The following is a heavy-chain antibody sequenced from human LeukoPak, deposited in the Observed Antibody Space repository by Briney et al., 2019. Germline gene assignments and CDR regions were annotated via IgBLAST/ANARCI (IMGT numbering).Heavy chain of an antibody. CDR1: GGSIATYY. CDR2: IYYNGHT. V-gene: IGHV4-59*01. D-gene: IGHD1/OR15-1a*01. CDR3: ARDRHWTNDWVFDY. Sequence: PSETLSLTCTVSGGSIATYYWSWIRQPPGKGLEWIGYIYYNGHTDYNPSLKSRVTISVHTSKNQFSPKLSSVTAADTAVYYCARDRHWTNDWVFDYWGQGTLVTVSS. J-gene: IGHJ4*02.